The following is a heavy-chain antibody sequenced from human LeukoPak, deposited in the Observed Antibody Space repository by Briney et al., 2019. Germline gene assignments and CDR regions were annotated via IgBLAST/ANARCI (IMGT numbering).Heavy chain of an antibody. D-gene: IGHD2-2*01. V-gene: IGHV3-23*01. CDR1: GFTFSSYA. Sequence: GGSLRLSCAASGFTFSSYAMSWVRQAPGKGLEWVSAISGSGGSTYYADSVKGRFTISRDNSKNTLYPQMNSLRAEDTAVYYCAKGEFGYCSSTSCPNWFDPWGQGTLVTVSS. CDR3: AKGEFGYCSSTSCPNWFDP. J-gene: IGHJ5*02. CDR2: ISGSGGST.